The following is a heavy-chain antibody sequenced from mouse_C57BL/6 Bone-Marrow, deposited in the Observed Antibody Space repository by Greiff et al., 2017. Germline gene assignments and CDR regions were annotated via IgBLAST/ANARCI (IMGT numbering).Heavy chain of an antibody. Sequence: QVQLQQPGAELVKPGASVKMSCKASGYTFPSYWITWVKQRPGQGLEWIGDSYPTSGRTNYNEKVKSKAILTVDTSSNTAYMQLSSLTSEDSAVFYCARSGPLGRSFDYWGQGTTLTVSS. J-gene: IGHJ2*01. CDR1: GYTFPSYW. D-gene: IGHD4-1*01. CDR3: ARSGPLGRSFDY. CDR2: SYPTSGRT. V-gene: IGHV1-55*01.